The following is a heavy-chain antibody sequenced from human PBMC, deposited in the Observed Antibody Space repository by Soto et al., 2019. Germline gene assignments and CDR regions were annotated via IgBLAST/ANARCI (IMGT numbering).Heavy chain of an antibody. CDR2: INAGNGNT. CDR3: AREEVVVVAAIDY. Sequence: QVQLVQSGAEVKKPGASVKVSCKASGYTFTSYAMHWVRQAPGQRLEWMGWINAGNGNTKYSQKFQGRVTITRDPSASTAYIELSSLRSEDTAVYYCAREEVVVVAAIDYWGQGTLVTVSS. V-gene: IGHV1-3*01. CDR1: GYTFTSYA. D-gene: IGHD2-15*01. J-gene: IGHJ4*02.